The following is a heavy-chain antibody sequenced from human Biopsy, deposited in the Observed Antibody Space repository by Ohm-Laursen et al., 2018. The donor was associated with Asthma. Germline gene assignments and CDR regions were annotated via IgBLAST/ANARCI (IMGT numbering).Heavy chain of an antibody. D-gene: IGHD3-3*01. CDR2: ITFDGSTQ. J-gene: IGHJ6*02. CDR3: ARSIYDFWSGYYGMDV. Sequence: SLRLSCAASGFTFSSYGMHWVRQAPGKGLEWVAVITFDGSTQHYGDSVKGRFTISRDNSKNTLYLQMNSLRAEDTAVYYCARSIYDFWSGYYGMDVWGQGTTVTVSS. V-gene: IGHV3-30*12. CDR1: GFTFSSYG.